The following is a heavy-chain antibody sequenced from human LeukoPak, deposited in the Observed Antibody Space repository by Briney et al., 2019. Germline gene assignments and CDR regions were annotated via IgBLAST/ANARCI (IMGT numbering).Heavy chain of an antibody. CDR3: ATYRQVMLPFES. CDR1: GFTVSSNY. J-gene: IGHJ4*02. D-gene: IGHD5-18*01. V-gene: IGHV3-53*01. Sequence: GGSLRLSCAASGFTVSSNYMSWVRQAPGKGLEWVSVIYSGGSTYYADSVKGRFTISRDNSKNTLFLQMNSLRAEDTAIYYCATYRQVMLPFESWGRGTLVTVSS. CDR2: IYSGGST.